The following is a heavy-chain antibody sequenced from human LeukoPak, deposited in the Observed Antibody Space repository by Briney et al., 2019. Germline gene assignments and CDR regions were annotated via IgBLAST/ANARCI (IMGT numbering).Heavy chain of an antibody. CDR3: ARGWAAAAGIYYFDY. D-gene: IGHD6-13*01. CDR1: GGSFSGYY. J-gene: IGHJ4*02. CDR2: INHSGST. Sequence: SETLSLTCAVYGGSFSGYYWSWIRQPPGKGLEWIGEINHSGSTNYNPSLKSRVTISVDTSKNQFSLKLSSVTAADTAVYYCARGWAAAAGIYYFDYWGQGTLVTVSS. V-gene: IGHV4-34*01.